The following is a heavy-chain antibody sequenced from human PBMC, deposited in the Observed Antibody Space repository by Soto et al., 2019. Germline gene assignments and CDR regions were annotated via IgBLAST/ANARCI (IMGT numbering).Heavy chain of an antibody. CDR1: GFTFSSYG. Sequence: QVQLVESGGGVVQPGRSLRLSCAASGFTFSSYGMHWVRQAPGKGLEWVAVIWYDGSNKYYADSVKGRFTISRDNSKNTLYLQMNSLRAEDTAVYYCARGSYPTTVTTADYWGQGPLVTVSS. CDR2: IWYDGSNK. CDR3: ARGSYPTTVTTADY. D-gene: IGHD4-17*01. V-gene: IGHV3-33*01. J-gene: IGHJ4*02.